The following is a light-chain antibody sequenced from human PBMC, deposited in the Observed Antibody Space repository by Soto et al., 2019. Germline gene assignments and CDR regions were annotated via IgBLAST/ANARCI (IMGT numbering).Light chain of an antibody. CDR2: EVT. V-gene: IGLV2-14*03. J-gene: IGLJ3*02. Sequence: QSALTQPASVSGSPGQSITISCTGTSSDIGGYDYVSWYQQHPGKIPNLLIYEVTNRPSGVSNRFSGSKIGNTASLTISGLQAEDEADYYCFSYTGSTAGVFGGGTNDRP. CDR1: SSDIGGYDY. CDR3: FSYTGSTAGV.